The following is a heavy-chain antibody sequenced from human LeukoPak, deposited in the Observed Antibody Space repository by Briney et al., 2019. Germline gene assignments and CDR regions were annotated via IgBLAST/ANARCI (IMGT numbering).Heavy chain of an antibody. CDR1: GGSISSYY. CDR2: IYYSGST. Sequence: SETLSLTCTVSGGSISSYYWSWIRQPPGKGLEWIGYIYYSGSTNYNPSLKSRVTISVDTSKNQFSLKLSSVTAADTAAYYCARAIGSGSYGGFDPWGQGTLVTVSS. J-gene: IGHJ5*02. CDR3: ARAIGSGSYGGFDP. D-gene: IGHD3-10*01. V-gene: IGHV4-59*01.